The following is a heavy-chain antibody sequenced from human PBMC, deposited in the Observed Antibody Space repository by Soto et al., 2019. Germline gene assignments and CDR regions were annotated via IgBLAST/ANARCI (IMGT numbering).Heavy chain of an antibody. D-gene: IGHD3-3*01. J-gene: IGHJ6*03. CDR1: GVSICTSNFY. Sequence: PSDTLSLTCTVSGVSICTSNFYLGWIRQPPGKGLEWIGTIYYSGSTYYNPSLKSRVTISVDTTKNQFSLKLSSVTAADTAVYFCGRHFTIRTYYYYMDVWGKGTTVTVSS. CDR2: IYYSGST. V-gene: IGHV4-39*01. CDR3: GRHFTIRTYYYYMDV.